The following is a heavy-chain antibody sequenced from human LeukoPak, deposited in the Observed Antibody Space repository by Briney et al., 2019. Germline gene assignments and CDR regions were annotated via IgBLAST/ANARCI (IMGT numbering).Heavy chain of an antibody. J-gene: IGHJ3*02. D-gene: IGHD3-10*01. V-gene: IGHV3-48*03. CDR1: GLTFSSYE. CDR3: ARGRFGEFLSPGAFDI. CDR2: ISSSGSTI. Sequence: GGSLRLSCAASGLTFSSYEMDWVRQAPRKGLEWVSYISSSGSTIYYADSVKGRFTISRDNAKNSLYLQMNGLRADDTAVYYCARGRFGEFLSPGAFDIWGQGTMVTVSS.